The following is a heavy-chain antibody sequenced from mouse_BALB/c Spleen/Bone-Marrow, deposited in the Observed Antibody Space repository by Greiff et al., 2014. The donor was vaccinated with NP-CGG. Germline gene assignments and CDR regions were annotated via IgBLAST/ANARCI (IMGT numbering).Heavy chain of an antibody. V-gene: IGHV1-80*01. D-gene: IGHD2-10*02. CDR1: GYAFSSYW. CDR2: IYPGDGDT. Sequence: LQESGAELVRPGSSVKISCKASGYAFSSYWMNWVKQRPGQGLEWIGQIYPGDGDTNYNGKFKGKATLTADKSSSTAYMQLSSLTSEDSAVYFCARQYGNYFDYWGQGTTLTVSS. J-gene: IGHJ2*01. CDR3: ARQYGNYFDY.